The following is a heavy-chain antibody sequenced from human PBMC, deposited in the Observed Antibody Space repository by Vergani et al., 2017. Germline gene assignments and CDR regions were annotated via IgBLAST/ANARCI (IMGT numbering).Heavy chain of an antibody. V-gene: IGHV3-23*04. J-gene: IGHJ4*02. D-gene: IGHD5-24*01. CDR2: ISGSGGST. Sequence: EVQLVESGGGIVKPGGSLRLSCAASGFTFNHYAMNWVRQAPGKGLEWVSGISGSGGSTYYAGSVKGRFTISRDSSKNTLYLQMNSLRVEDTAVYYCGRGSDNYNWGQGTLVTVSS. CDR1: GFTFNHYA. CDR3: GRGSDNYN.